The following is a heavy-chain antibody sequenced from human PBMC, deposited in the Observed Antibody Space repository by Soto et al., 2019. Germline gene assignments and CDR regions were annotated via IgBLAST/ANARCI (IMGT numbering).Heavy chain of an antibody. CDR3: AKDFKKHDYIWGSYRSKEDPTPDAFDI. Sequence: GGSLRLSCAASGFTFSSYAMSWVRQAPGKGLEWVSAISGSGGSTYYADSVKGRFTISRDNSKITLYLQMNSLRAEDTAVYYCAKDFKKHDYIWGSYRSKEDPTPDAFDIWGQGTMVTVSS. J-gene: IGHJ3*02. CDR2: ISGSGGST. D-gene: IGHD3-16*02. CDR1: GFTFSSYA. V-gene: IGHV3-23*01.